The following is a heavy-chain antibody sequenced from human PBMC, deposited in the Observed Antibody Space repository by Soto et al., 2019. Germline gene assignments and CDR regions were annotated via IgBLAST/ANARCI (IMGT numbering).Heavy chain of an antibody. CDR3: ARQNYYESSGYYYVAPGNHFDY. CDR1: VGSIRSSSDF. V-gene: IGHV4-39*01. J-gene: IGHJ4*02. CDR2: LYYTGTT. D-gene: IGHD3-22*01. Sequence: PQARCLSYSVSVGSIRSSSDFLCWILHPTGKGLGWIGSLYYTGTTYYHPSLKSRVTISVDTSKNQFSLKLRSVTAADTAVYYCARQNYYESSGYYYVAPGNHFDYWGQGTQVT.